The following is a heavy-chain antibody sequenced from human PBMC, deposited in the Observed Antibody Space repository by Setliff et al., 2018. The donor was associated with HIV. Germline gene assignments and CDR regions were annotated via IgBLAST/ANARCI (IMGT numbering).Heavy chain of an antibody. CDR2: INPSGGST. CDR3: ARKLLTRPNYYGMDV. V-gene: IGHV1-46*01. D-gene: IGHD2-15*01. J-gene: IGHJ6*02. CDR1: GYTFTSYY. Sequence: ASVKVSCKASGYTFTSYYMHWVRQAPGQGLEWMGIINPSGGSTSYAQKFQGRVTITADESTSTAYMELSSLRSEDTAVYYCARKLLTRPNYYGMDVWGQGTTVTVSS.